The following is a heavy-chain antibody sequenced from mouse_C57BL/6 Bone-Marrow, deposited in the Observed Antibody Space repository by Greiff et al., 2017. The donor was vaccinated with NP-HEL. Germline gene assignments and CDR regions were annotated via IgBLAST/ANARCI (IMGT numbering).Heavy chain of an antibody. CDR3: ARPGSSPAWFAY. J-gene: IGHJ3*01. CDR2: INPYNGGT. CDR1: GYTFTDYY. D-gene: IGHD1-1*01. V-gene: IGHV1-19*01. Sequence: VQLQQSGPVLVKPGASVKMSCKASGYTFTDYYMNWVKQSHGKSLEWIGVINPYNGGTSYNQKFKGKATLTVDKSSSTAYMQLNSLTSEDSAGDYCARPGSSPAWFAYWGQGTLVTVSA.